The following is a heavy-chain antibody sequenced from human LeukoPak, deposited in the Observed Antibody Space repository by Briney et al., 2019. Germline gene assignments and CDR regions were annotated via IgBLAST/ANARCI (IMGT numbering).Heavy chain of an antibody. CDR2: IYYSGST. Sequence: ASETLSLTCTVSGGSISSYYWSWIRQPPGKGLEWIGYIYYSGSTNYNPSLKSRVTISVDTSKNQFSLKLSSVTAADTAVYYCARDNDYGGNYGLGYWGQGTLVTVSS. V-gene: IGHV4-59*12. D-gene: IGHD4-23*01. CDR1: GGSISSYY. J-gene: IGHJ4*02. CDR3: ARDNDYGGNYGLGY.